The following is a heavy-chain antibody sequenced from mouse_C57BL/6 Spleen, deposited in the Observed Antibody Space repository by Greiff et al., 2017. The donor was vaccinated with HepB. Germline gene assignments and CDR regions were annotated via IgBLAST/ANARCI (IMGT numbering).Heavy chain of an antibody. Sequence: EVKLMESGAELVKPGASVKLSCTASGFNIKDYYMHWVKQRTEQGLEWIGRIDPEDGETKYAPKFQGKATITADTSSNTAYLQLSSLTSEDTAVYYCAFITTVVDPYWYFDVWGTGTTVTVSS. CDR2: IDPEDGET. CDR1: GFNIKDYY. V-gene: IGHV14-2*01. J-gene: IGHJ1*03. D-gene: IGHD1-1*01. CDR3: AFITTVVDPYWYFDV.